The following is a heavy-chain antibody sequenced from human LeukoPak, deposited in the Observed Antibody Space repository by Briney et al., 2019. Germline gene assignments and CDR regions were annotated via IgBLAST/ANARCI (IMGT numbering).Heavy chain of an antibody. CDR2: INPSSGGT. Sequence: GASVKVSCKASGYTFTKYYMFWVRQAPGQGLEWMGRINPSSGGTDYAQKFQGRVTMTRDTSISTAYMELSRLRSDDTAMYYCARGYCICGSCYSVENWFDPWGEGTLATVPS. CDR1: GYTFTKYY. CDR3: ARGYCICGSCYSVENWFDP. V-gene: IGHV1-2*06. J-gene: IGHJ5*02. D-gene: IGHD2-15*01.